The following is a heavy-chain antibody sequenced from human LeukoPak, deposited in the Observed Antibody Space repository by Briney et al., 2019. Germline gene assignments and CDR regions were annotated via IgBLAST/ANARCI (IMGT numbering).Heavy chain of an antibody. Sequence: GGSLRLSWAASGFTFSSYDMHWVRQTPGKGLEWVAFIRSDGTNKYYADSVKGRFTISRDNSKNTLYLQMNSLRAEDTAVYYCAKSIWNGYSLDYWGQGTLVTVSS. CDR3: AKSIWNGYSLDY. CDR1: GFTFSSYD. V-gene: IGHV3-30*02. J-gene: IGHJ4*02. CDR2: IRSDGTNK. D-gene: IGHD3-3*01.